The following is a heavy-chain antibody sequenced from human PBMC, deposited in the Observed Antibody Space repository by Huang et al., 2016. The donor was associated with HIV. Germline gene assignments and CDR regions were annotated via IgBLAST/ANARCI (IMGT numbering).Heavy chain of an antibody. J-gene: IGHJ6*02. CDR1: GYRFRSNW. CDR2: ICPGDSDT. CDR3: ARLIGSPSFYYGLDV. D-gene: IGHD3-10*01. V-gene: IGHV5-51*01. Sequence: EVQLVQSGAEVKKPGESLKISCKGSGYRFRSNWIGWVRQMPGKGLEWMGIICPGDSDTRYSPSFQGPVTISAYKSINTAYLQWSSLKASDTAMYYCARLIGSPSFYYGLDVWGQGTTVTVSS.